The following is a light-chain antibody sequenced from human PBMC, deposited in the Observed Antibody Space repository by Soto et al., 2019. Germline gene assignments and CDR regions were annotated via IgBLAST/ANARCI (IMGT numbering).Light chain of an antibody. CDR3: HQCGSSPFT. CDR1: QTPRGNY. J-gene: IGKJ3*01. V-gene: IGKV3-20*01. CDR2: GQY. Sequence: EILLTQSPGTLSLSPGESATLSCKASQTPRGNYFAWYRQAPGQAPRLLVYGQYLRAAGIPDRFSASGSRIELNLNITKVEPEDFAVYYCHQCGSSPFTFGPGTRVDI.